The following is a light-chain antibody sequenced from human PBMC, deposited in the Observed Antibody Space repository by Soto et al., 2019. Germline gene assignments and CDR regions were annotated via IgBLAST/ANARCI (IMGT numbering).Light chain of an antibody. CDR3: QHYSNWPPT. CDR1: ESVHRN. V-gene: IGKV3-15*01. CDR2: YAS. Sequence: EMVMTQSPATLSVSPGERVTLSCRASESVHRNLAWYQQKPGQGPSLLIYYASTRATGVPDRFTGSGSGTEFTLTISSLQSEDFGVYHCQHYSNWPPTFGPGTKGKSN. J-gene: IGKJ3*01.